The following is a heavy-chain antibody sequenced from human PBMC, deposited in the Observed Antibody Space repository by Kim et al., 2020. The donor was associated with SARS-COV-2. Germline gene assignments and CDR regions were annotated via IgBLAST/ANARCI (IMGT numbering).Heavy chain of an antibody. CDR1: GFTFSSYA. D-gene: IGHD3-10*02. Sequence: GGSLRLSCAASGFTFSSYAMSWVRQAPGKGLEWVSAISGSGGSTYYADSVKGRFTISRDNSKNTLYLQMNSLRAEDTAVYYCAKDGDGYYYDRVPNWFDPWGQGTLVTVSS. CDR3: AKDGDGYYYDRVPNWFDP. J-gene: IGHJ5*02. CDR2: ISGSGGST. V-gene: IGHV3-23*01.